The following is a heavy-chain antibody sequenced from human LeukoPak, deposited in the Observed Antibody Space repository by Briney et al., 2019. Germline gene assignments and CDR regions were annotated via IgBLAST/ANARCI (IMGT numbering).Heavy chain of an antibody. V-gene: IGHV4-30-4*01. J-gene: IGHJ5*02. D-gene: IGHD7-27*01. CDR3: ARVMGTSWFDP. CDR1: GGSISSGDYY. Sequence: PSETLSLTCTVSGGSISSGDYYWSWIRQPPGKGLEWIGYIYYSGSTYYNPSLKSRVTISVDTSKSQFSLKLSSVTAADTAVYYCARVMGTSWFDPWGQGTLVTVSS. CDR2: IYYSGST.